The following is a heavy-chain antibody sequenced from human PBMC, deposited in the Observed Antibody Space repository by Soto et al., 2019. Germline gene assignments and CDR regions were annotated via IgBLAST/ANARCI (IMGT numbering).Heavy chain of an antibody. J-gene: IGHJ4*02. CDR2: ITGGGSGT. Sequence: PGGSLRLSCAASGFTFSSYAMGWVRQAPGKGLEWVSAITGGGSGTYYADSVKGRFTISRDNSRNTLYLQMSSLRAEDTAVYYCATSRGYFDYWGQGTLVTVSS. V-gene: IGHV3-23*01. CDR1: GFTFSSYA. CDR3: ATSRGYFDY. D-gene: IGHD6-13*01.